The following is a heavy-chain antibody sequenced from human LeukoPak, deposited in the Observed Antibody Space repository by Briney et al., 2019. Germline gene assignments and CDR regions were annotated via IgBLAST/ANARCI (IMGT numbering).Heavy chain of an antibody. Sequence: SETLSLTCAVSGGSFSGYYWVWVRQPPGKGLEWIGEINKSGNTEHNPSVKGRVTISLDASKNQFSLRLTSVTAADTAVYYCARGYGSGSYYKYWGQGTLVTVSS. J-gene: IGHJ4*02. CDR1: GGSFSGYY. D-gene: IGHD3-10*01. CDR2: INKSGNT. V-gene: IGHV4-34*01. CDR3: ARGYGSGSYYKY.